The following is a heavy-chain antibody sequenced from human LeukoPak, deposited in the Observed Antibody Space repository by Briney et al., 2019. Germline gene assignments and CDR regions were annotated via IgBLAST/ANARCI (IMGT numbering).Heavy chain of an antibody. CDR1: GFTFSSYS. CDR3: ARDGGYYYDFDY. CDR2: ISSSTSII. Sequence: GGSLRLSCAASGFTFSSYSMNWVREAPGKGLEWMSYISSSTSIIYYADSVKGRFTISRDNAKNSLYLHMNSLRDEDTAVYYCARDGGYYYDFDYWGQGTLVTVSS. J-gene: IGHJ4*02. V-gene: IGHV3-48*02. D-gene: IGHD1-26*01.